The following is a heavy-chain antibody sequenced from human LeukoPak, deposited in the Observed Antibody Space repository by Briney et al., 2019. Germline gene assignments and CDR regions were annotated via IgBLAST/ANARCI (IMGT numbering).Heavy chain of an antibody. V-gene: IGHV3-74*01. Sequence: GGSLRLSCAASGFTFSTYWMHWVRQAPGKGLVWVSRIKSDGGTNYADSVKGRFTISRDNAKKTVSLQMSSLRPEDTGVYYCARAPSEIGGYYPEYFRHWGQGTLVTVSS. CDR1: GFTFSTYW. J-gene: IGHJ1*01. CDR3: ARAPSEIGGYYPEYFRH. CDR2: IKSDGGT. D-gene: IGHD3-22*01.